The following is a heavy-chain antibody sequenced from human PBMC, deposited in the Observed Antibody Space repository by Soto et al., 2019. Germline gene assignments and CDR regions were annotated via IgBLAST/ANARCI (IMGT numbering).Heavy chain of an antibody. J-gene: IGHJ4*02. D-gene: IGHD3-16*01. CDR1: GGSISSGGYY. V-gene: IGHV4-31*03. CDR3: ARGTELGYYFDY. Sequence: SETLSLTCTVSGGSISSGGYYWSWIRQHPGKGLEWIGYIYYSGSTYYNPSLKSRVTISVDTSKNQFSLKLSSVTAADTAVYYCARGTELGYYFDYWGQGTLVTVSS. CDR2: IYYSGST.